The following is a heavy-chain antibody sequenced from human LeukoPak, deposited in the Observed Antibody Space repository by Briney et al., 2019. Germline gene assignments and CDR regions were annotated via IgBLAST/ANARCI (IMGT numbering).Heavy chain of an antibody. D-gene: IGHD2-21*01. CDR3: AKGHEFGDRKYYFDY. Sequence: GGSLRLSCAASGFTFNSHGMHWVRQAPGKGLEWVAFIRYDGTSKYYPDSVKGRFTISRDNSRNTLYLQMNSLRPQDTAVYYCAKGHEFGDRKYYFDYWGQGTLVTVSS. CDR2: IRYDGTSK. CDR1: GFTFNSHG. V-gene: IGHV3-30*02. J-gene: IGHJ4*02.